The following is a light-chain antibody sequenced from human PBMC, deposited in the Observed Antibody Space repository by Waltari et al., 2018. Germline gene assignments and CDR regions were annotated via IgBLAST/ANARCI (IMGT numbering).Light chain of an antibody. CDR1: QSVSSSY. V-gene: IGKV3-20*01. CDR2: GAS. CDR3: QQYGSSPWT. Sequence: EIVLTQSPGTLSLSPGERATLSCRASQSVSSSYLAWYQQKPGQAPRVLIHGASNRATGIPDRFSGSGSATDFTLTISRLGPEDFAVSYCQQYGSSPWTFGQGTKVEIK. J-gene: IGKJ1*01.